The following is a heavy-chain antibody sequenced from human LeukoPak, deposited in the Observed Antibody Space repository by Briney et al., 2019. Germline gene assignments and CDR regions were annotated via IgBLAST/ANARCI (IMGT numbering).Heavy chain of an antibody. CDR2: IIPILGIA. CDR1: GGTFSSYA. V-gene: IGHV1-69*04. D-gene: IGHD2-2*01. J-gene: IGHJ2*01. CDR3: ARGYCSSTSCYSGPRYFDL. Sequence: SVKVSCKASGGTFSSYAISWVRQAPGQGLEWMGRIIPILGIANYAQKFQGRVTITADKSTSTAYMELSSLRSEDTAVYYCARGYCSSTSCYSGPRYFDLWGRGTLVTVSS.